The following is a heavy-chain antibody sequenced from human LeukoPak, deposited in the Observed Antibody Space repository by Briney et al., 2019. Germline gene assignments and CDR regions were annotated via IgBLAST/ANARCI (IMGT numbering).Heavy chain of an antibody. V-gene: IGHV1-2*02. Sequence: ASVKVSCKASGYTFTAYYIHWVRLAPGQGLEWMGWINPKSGETKYVQNLQGRVSLTRDTSISTAYMELSRLRSDDTAVYYCARARYVNYYDSSGYSYGMDVWGQGTTVTVSS. CDR1: GYTFTAYY. D-gene: IGHD3-22*01. J-gene: IGHJ6*02. CDR3: ARARYVNYYDSSGYSYGMDV. CDR2: INPKSGET.